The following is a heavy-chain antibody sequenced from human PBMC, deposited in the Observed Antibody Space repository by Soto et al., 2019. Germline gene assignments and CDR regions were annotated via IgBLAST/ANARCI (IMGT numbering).Heavy chain of an antibody. V-gene: IGHV3-23*01. CDR2: ISGSGGST. J-gene: IGHJ5*02. D-gene: IGHD2-8*01. Sequence: WGSLRLSCAASGFSFSSSAMSWVRQAPGKGLEWVSAISGSGGSTYYADSVKGRFTISRDNSKNTLYLQMNSLRAEDTAVYYCAEVNVGCTNGVCYTGSNWFDPWGQGTLVTVSS. CDR3: AEVNVGCTNGVCYTGSNWFDP. CDR1: GFSFSSSA.